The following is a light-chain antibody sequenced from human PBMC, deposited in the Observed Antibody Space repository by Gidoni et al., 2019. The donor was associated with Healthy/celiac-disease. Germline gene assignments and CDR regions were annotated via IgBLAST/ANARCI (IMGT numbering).Light chain of an antibody. V-gene: IGLV2-8*01. Sequence: QSALTQPPSASGSPGQSVTISCTGTSSDVGGYNYVSWYHQHPGKSPKLMIYEVSKRPSGVPDRFSCSKSGNTASLTVSGLQAEDEADYYCSSYAGSNNSVFGTGTKVTVL. CDR1: SSDVGGYNY. CDR2: EVS. CDR3: SSYAGSNNSV. J-gene: IGLJ1*01.